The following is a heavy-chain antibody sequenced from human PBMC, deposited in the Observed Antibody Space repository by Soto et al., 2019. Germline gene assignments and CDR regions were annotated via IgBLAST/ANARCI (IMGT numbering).Heavy chain of an antibody. Sequence: PGGSLRLSCAASGFTFSHYTMNWVRQAPGKGLEWVSSITSSSDYIYYADSMKGRFTISRDNAKNSLYLQMNSLRAEDTAIYYCARLFTPDSSYEFWSGWFSWGQGTLVTVSS. V-gene: IGHV3-21*01. CDR2: ITSSSDYI. J-gene: IGHJ4*03. D-gene: IGHD3-3*01. CDR1: GFTFSHYT. CDR3: ARLFTPDSSYEFWSGWFS.